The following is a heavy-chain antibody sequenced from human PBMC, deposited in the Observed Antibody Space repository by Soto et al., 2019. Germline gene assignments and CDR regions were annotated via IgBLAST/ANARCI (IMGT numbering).Heavy chain of an antibody. CDR3: SASLQF. CDR1: GFTFITYW. V-gene: IGHV3-7*01. CDR2: INQDGSKE. Sequence: GGSLRLSCAASGFTFITYWMDWVRQTPGKGLEWVANINQDGSKENYVDSVKGRFTISRDNAKNSLHLQMSSLTAEDSALYFCSASLQFWGQGTLVTVSS. J-gene: IGHJ4*02.